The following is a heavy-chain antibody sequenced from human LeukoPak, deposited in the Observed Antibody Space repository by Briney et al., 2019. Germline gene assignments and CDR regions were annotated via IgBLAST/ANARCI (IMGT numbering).Heavy chain of an antibody. D-gene: IGHD6-6*01. CDR3: AKDKGSTYSSSSYYYMDV. Sequence: GSLRLSCAASGFTFSSYSMNWVRQAPGKGLEWVSSISSSSSYIYYADSVKGRFTISRDNAKNSLYLQMNSLRAEDTAVYYCAKDKGSTYSSSSYYYMDVWGKGTTVTVSS. J-gene: IGHJ6*03. V-gene: IGHV3-21*01. CDR2: ISSSSSYI. CDR1: GFTFSSYS.